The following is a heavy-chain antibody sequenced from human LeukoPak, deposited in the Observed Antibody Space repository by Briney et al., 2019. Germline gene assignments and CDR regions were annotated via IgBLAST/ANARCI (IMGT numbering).Heavy chain of an antibody. CDR1: GYTFTSYG. CDR2: ISAYNGNT. CDR3: ARDRYCSSTSCYRRYYYGMDV. D-gene: IGHD2-2*01. Sequence: ASVKVSCKASGYTFTSYGNSWVRQAPGQGLDWMGWISAYNGNTNYAQKLQGRVTMTTDTSTSTAYMELRSLRSDDTAVYYCARDRYCSSTSCYRRYYYGMDVWGQGTTVTVSS. J-gene: IGHJ6*02. V-gene: IGHV1-18*01.